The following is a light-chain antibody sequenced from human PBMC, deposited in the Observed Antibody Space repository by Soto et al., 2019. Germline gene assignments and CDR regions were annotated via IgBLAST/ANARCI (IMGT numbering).Light chain of an antibody. CDR3: HQYGSSPRT. J-gene: IGKJ1*01. CDR2: GAS. V-gene: IGKV3-20*01. CDR1: QRVGSNY. Sequence: EIALTQSPGTLSLSPGERAALSCRASQRVGSNYLAWYQQKPGQAPRRLIYGASNRATGISDRFSGSGSGTDFTLTISRLEPEDFAVYYCHQYGSSPRTFGQGTKVEIK.